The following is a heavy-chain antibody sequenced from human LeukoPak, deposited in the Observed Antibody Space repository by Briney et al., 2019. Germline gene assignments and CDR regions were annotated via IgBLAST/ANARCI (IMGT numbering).Heavy chain of an antibody. CDR1: GGSIGSGSYY. J-gene: IGHJ5*02. Sequence: SETLSLTCTVSGGSIGSGSYYWSWIRQPAGKGLEWIGRIYTSGSTNYNPSLKSRVTISVDTSKNQFSLKLSSVTAADTAVYYCARDVSADYDFWSGYPKNWFDPWGQGTLVTVSS. V-gene: IGHV4-61*02. CDR2: IYTSGST. D-gene: IGHD3-3*01. CDR3: ARDVSADYDFWSGYPKNWFDP.